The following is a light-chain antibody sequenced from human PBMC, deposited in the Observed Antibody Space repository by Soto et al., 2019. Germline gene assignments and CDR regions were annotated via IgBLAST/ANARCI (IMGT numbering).Light chain of an antibody. V-gene: IGKV1-5*01. CDR1: QSISTR. CDR2: DVS. CDR3: QQYNSYPRT. J-gene: IGKJ2*01. Sequence: DIQMTQSPSTLSASVGDRVTITCRASQSISTRLAWYQQKPGKAPNLLIYDVSSLESGVPSRFSGGGSGTEFTLTISSLQPDDFATYYCQQYNSYPRTFGQGTKLDIK.